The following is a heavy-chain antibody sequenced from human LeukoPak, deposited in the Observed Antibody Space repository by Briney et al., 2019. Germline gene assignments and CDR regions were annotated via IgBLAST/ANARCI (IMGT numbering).Heavy chain of an antibody. CDR2: IWYDGSNK. D-gene: IGHD3-22*01. CDR1: GFTFSSYG. V-gene: IGHV3-33*01. J-gene: IGHJ6*02. CDR3: ARVGGDQRSGYYPAYGMDV. Sequence: GRSLRLSCAASGFTFSSYGMHWVRQAPGKGLEWVAVIWYDGSNKYYADSVKGRFTISRDNSKNTLYLQMNSLRAEDTAVYYCARVGGDQRSGYYPAYGMDVWGQGTTVTVSS.